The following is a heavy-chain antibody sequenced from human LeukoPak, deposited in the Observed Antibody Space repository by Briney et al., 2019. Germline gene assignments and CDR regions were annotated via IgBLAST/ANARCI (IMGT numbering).Heavy chain of an antibody. D-gene: IGHD3-22*01. Sequence: ASVKVSCKASGYTFTGYYMHWVRQAPGQGLEWMGRINPNSGGTNYAQKFQGRVTMTRDTSISTAYMELSRLRSDDTAVYYCACRDYYDSSGTCVWVQGTLVTVSS. CDR2: INPNSGGT. CDR1: GYTFTGYY. J-gene: IGHJ4*02. CDR3: ACRDYYDSSGTCV. V-gene: IGHV1-2*06.